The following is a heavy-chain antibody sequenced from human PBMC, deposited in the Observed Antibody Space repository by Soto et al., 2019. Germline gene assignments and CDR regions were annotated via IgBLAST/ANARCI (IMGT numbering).Heavy chain of an antibody. Sequence: PSQTLSLTCAISGDSVSSDIAAWNWIRQSPSRGLEWLGRTYYRSKWYNDYAVSVRGRITVNPDTSKNQFSLQVNSVTPEDTAVYYCVREVSFHFHYWGPGTLVTVSS. CDR1: GDSVSSDIAA. J-gene: IGHJ4*02. D-gene: IGHD2-2*01. V-gene: IGHV6-1*01. CDR2: TYYRSKWYN. CDR3: VREVSFHFHY.